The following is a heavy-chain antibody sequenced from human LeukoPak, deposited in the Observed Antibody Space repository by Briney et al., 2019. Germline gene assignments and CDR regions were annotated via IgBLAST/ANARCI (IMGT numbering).Heavy chain of an antibody. V-gene: IGHV3-15*01. CDR3: TTDGPLRFLEWLSTTDAFDI. CDR2: IKSKTDGGTT. D-gene: IGHD3-3*01. J-gene: IGHJ3*02. Sequence: PGGSLRLSCAASGFTFSNAWMSWVRQAPGKGLEWVGRIKSKTDGGTTDYAAPVKGRFTISRDDSKNTLYLQMNSLKTEDTAVYYCTTDGPLRFLEWLSTTDAFDIWGQGTMVTVSS. CDR1: GFTFSNAW.